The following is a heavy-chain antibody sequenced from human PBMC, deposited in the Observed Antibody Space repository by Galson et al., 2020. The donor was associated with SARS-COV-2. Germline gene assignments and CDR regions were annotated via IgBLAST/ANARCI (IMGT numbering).Heavy chain of an antibody. CDR1: GFTFSSYA. Sequence: GTLRLSCTASGFTFSSYAMAWVRQAPGKGLQWVSLLNDRGDDTYYADSMKGRFTISRDNSKNILYLQMNSLRPEDTAIYYCAKEGGSGWATDYFQHWGQGVLVTVSS. V-gene: IGHV3-23*01. J-gene: IGHJ1*01. CDR2: LNDRGDDT. D-gene: IGHD6-19*01. CDR3: AKEGGSGWATDYFQH.